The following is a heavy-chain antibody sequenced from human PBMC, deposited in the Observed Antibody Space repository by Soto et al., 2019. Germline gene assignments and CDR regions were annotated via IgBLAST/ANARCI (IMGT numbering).Heavy chain of an antibody. J-gene: IGHJ4*02. CDR1: GFNVGNFA. Sequence: PGGALTLTCVASGFNVGNFAMHWVRQAPGKGLEWLTVISNDENIKQDSVRGRFAIARDNSKNTLYLHLTSLRAEDTAIYYCARGLCYVLDDRGQGXLVPVSS. V-gene: IGHV3-33*01. CDR2: ISNDENIK. CDR3: ARGLCYVLDD. D-gene: IGHD3-16*01.